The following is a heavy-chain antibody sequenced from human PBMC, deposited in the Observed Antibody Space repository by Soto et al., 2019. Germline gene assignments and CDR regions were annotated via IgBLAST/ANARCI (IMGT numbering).Heavy chain of an antibody. CDR2: IFSNDEK. D-gene: IGHD3-3*01. CDR1: VFSLSTARMG. V-gene: IGHV2-26*01. Sequence: SGPTLVNPTEALTLTCTVSVFSLSTARMGVSWIRQPPGKALAWLAHIFSNDEKSYSTSLKSRLTISKDTSKSQVVLTMTNMDPVDTATYYCARIIYDLWSGYRGVNWFDPWGQGTLVTVSS. CDR3: ARIIYDLWSGYRGVNWFDP. J-gene: IGHJ5*02.